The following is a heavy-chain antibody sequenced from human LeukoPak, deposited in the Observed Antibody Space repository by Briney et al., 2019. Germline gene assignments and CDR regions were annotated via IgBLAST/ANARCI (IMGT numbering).Heavy chain of an antibody. Sequence: GGTLRLSCAASGFTFSSYDIHWVRQATGKGLEWGSGIGTAGEIYYPGSVKGRFTISRENAKNSLYLQMNSLSAGDTAVYYCARAAYSSTWYSRYFDLWGRGTLVTVSS. CDR2: IGTAGEI. J-gene: IGHJ2*01. CDR3: ARAAYSSTWYSRYFDL. V-gene: IGHV3-13*01. CDR1: GFTFSSYD. D-gene: IGHD6-13*01.